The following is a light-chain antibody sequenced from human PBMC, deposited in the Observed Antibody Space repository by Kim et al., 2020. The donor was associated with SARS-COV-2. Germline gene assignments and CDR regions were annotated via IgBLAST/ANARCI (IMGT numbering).Light chain of an antibody. CDR1: GGSIDDNY. CDR2: EDD. J-gene: IGLJ2*01. CDR3: QSYNRDNVI. V-gene: IGLV6-57*03. Sequence: GKTVTVAGPRSGGSIDDNYVQWYQQRPGGVPTTVIYEDDQRPSGVSDRFSGSLDNSSNSASLTISGLRTEDEADYYCQSYNRDNVIFGGGTQLTVL.